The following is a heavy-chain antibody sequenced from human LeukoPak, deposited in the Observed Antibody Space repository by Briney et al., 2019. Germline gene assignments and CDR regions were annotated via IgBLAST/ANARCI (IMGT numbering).Heavy chain of an antibody. CDR3: AKDLSYGDTSYFYYYMDV. D-gene: IGHD4-17*01. CDR2: ISGSGGSS. J-gene: IGHJ6*03. CDR1: GFIYSNFA. Sequence: GGSLRLSCAASGFIYSNFAMNWVRQAPGKGLEWVSVISGSGGSSFYADSVKGRFIISRDNSKNTLYLQMNSLRVEDTAQYYCAKDLSYGDTSYFYYYMDVWGRGTTVTVSS. V-gene: IGHV3-23*01.